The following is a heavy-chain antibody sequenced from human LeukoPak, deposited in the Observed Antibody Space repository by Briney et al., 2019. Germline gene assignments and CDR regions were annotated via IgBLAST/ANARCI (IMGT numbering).Heavy chain of an antibody. V-gene: IGHV3-7*03. D-gene: IGHD7-27*01. CDR3: AKDGGLWVSAHWGDS. CDR2: TKPDGSEK. CDR1: GFTFSSYA. Sequence: GGSLRLSCAASGFTFSSYAMSWVRQAPGKGLEWVANTKPDGSEKNYVDSVKGRFTISRDNAKNSLYLQMNSLRAEDTAVYYCAKDGGLWVSAHWGDSWGRGTLVTVSS. J-gene: IGHJ4*02.